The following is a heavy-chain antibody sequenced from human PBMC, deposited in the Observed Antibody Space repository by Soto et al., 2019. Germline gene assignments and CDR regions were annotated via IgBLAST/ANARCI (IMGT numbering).Heavy chain of an antibody. V-gene: IGHV4-59*12. J-gene: IGHJ4*02. D-gene: IGHD3-22*01. Sequence: SETLSLTCTVYGGSISSYYWSWIRQPPGKGLEWIGYIYYSGSTNYNPSLKSRVTISVDTSKNQFSLKLSSVTAADTAVYYCASSYYYDSSGYSHPLPFDYWGQGTLVTVSS. CDR2: IYYSGST. CDR1: GGSISSYY. CDR3: ASSYYYDSSGYSHPLPFDY.